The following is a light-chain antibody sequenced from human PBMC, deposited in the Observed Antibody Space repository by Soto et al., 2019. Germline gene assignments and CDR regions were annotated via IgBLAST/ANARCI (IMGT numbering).Light chain of an antibody. CDR3: QQCNWPLT. CDR2: DAS. CDR1: QSVSSSY. V-gene: IGKV3D-20*02. J-gene: IGKJ4*01. Sequence: ESVLTQSRGTVSLSPGERATLSCRASQSVSSSYLAWYQQKPGQAPRLLIYDASTRATGIPDRFSGSGSETEFTLTISSLQSEDFAVYYCQQCNWPLTFGGGTKVDI.